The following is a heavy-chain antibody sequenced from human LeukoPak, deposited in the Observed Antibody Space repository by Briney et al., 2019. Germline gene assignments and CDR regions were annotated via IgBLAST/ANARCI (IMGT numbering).Heavy chain of an antibody. V-gene: IGHV3-20*04. CDR2: INWNGGST. Sequence: GGSLRLSCAASGFTFDDYGMSWVRQAPGKGREWVSGINWNGGSTGYADSVKGRFTISRDNAKNSLYLQMNSLRAEDTALYYCARAWGSGYGRYYYMDVWGKGTTVTVSS. D-gene: IGHD5-12*01. CDR1: GFTFDDYG. J-gene: IGHJ6*03. CDR3: ARAWGSGYGRYYYMDV.